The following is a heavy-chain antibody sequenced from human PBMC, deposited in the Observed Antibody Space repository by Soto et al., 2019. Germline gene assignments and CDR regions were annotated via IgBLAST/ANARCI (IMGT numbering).Heavy chain of an antibody. V-gene: IGHV1-69*13. CDR1: GGTFSSYA. J-gene: IGHJ6*02. CDR2: IIPIFGTA. Sequence: SVKVSCKASGGTFSSYAISWVRQAPGQGLEWMGGIIPIFGTANYAQKFQGRVTITADESTSTAYMELSSLRSEDTAVYYCARDPRLRYFDWLSAQYGMDVWGQGTTVTVSS. CDR3: ARDPRLRYFDWLSAQYGMDV. D-gene: IGHD3-9*01.